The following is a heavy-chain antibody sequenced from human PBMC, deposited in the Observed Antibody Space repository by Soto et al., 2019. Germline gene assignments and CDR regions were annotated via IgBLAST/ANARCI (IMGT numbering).Heavy chain of an antibody. CDR2: IWYDGSNK. CDR1: GFTFSSYG. D-gene: IGHD6-6*01. J-gene: IGHJ6*02. Sequence: QVQLVESGGGVVQPGRSLRLSCAASGFTFSSYGMHWVRQAPGKGLEWVAVIWYDGSNKYYADSVKGRFTISRDNSENTLYLQMNSLRAEDTAVYYCARGLYSSSSWYYYYGMDVWGQGTTVTVSS. CDR3: ARGLYSSSSWYYYYGMDV. V-gene: IGHV3-33*01.